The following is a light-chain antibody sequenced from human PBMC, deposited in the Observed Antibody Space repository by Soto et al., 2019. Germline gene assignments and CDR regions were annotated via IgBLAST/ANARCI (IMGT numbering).Light chain of an antibody. CDR1: QTISSW. CDR2: KAS. J-gene: IGKJ4*01. Sequence: DIQMTHSPSTLSGTVGDRVTITCRASQTISSWLAWYQQKPGKAPKLLIYKASTLKSGVPSRFSGSGSGTEFTLTISSLQPDDFATYYCQQYNSYSTFGGGPKVDI. V-gene: IGKV1-5*03. CDR3: QQYNSYST.